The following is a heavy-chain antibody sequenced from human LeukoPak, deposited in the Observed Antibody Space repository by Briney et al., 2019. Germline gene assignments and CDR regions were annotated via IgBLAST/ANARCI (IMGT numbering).Heavy chain of an antibody. CDR1: GYTFTSYD. CDR2: MNPNSGST. J-gene: IGHJ5*02. D-gene: IGHD3-3*01. Sequence: ASVKVSCKASGYTFTSYDINWVRQATGQGLEWMGWMNPNSGSTGYAQKFQGRVTMTRNTSISTAYMELSSLRSEDTAVYYCARVPLAGFWSDYYRNWFDPWGQGTLVTVSS. CDR3: ARVPLAGFWSDYYRNWFDP. V-gene: IGHV1-8*01.